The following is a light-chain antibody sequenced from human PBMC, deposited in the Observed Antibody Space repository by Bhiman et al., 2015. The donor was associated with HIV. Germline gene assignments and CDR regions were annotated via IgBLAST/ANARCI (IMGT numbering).Light chain of an antibody. CDR3: SSYTISNTYV. V-gene: IGLV2-14*02. CDR2: DVS. J-gene: IGLJ1*01. CDR1: SSDVGSYNL. Sequence: QSALTQPASVSGSPGQSITVSCTGSSSDVGSYNLVSWYQHHPGKAPKLMIYDVSYRPSGVSNRFSGSKSGNTASLIISGLQAEDEADYYCSSYTISNTYVFGTGTKVTVL.